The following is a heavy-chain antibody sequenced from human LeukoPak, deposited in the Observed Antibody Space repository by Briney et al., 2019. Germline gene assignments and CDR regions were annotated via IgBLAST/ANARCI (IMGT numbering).Heavy chain of an antibody. CDR3: AKGVGGSANYYYMDV. D-gene: IGHD3-10*01. Sequence: GGSLRLSCAASGFAFSGHGIHWVRQAPGKGLEWVAFIPYDGSNKFYADSVKGRFTISRDNSKNTLSLQMNSLRAEDTAVYYCAKGVGGSANYYYMDVWGKGTTVTVSS. CDR2: IPYDGSNK. J-gene: IGHJ6*03. V-gene: IGHV3-30*02. CDR1: GFAFSGHG.